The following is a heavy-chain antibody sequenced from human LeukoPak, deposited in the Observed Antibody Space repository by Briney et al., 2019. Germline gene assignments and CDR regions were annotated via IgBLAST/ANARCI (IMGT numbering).Heavy chain of an antibody. CDR2: ISSSSTYI. V-gene: IGHV3-21*01. D-gene: IGHD3-10*02. Sequence: GGSLRLSCAASGFTFSSYTMNWVRQAPGKGLEWVSSISSSSTYIYYADSVKSRFTISRDNAKNSLYPQMNSLRAEDTAVYYCAELGITMIGGVWGKGTTVTISS. CDR1: GFTFSSYT. J-gene: IGHJ6*04. CDR3: AELGITMIGGV.